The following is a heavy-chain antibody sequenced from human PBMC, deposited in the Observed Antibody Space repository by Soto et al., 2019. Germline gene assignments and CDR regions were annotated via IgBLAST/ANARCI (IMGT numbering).Heavy chain of an antibody. CDR1: GGSISSYY. D-gene: IGHD3-22*01. J-gene: IGHJ4*02. Sequence: SETLSLTCTVSGGSISSYYWSWIRQPPGKGLEWIGYIYYSGSTNYNPSLKSRVTISVDTSKNQFSLKLSSVTAADTAVYYCARGITYYYDSSGYPNFDYWGQGTLVTVSS. CDR3: ARGITYYYDSSGYPNFDY. V-gene: IGHV4-59*01. CDR2: IYYSGST.